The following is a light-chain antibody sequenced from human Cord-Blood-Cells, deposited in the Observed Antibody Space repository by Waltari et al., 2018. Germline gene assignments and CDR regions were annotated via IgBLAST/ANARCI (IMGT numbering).Light chain of an antibody. CDR3: QQLNSYPLT. CDR1: QRISSY. V-gene: IGKV1-9*01. Sequence: DIQLTQSPSFLSACVGDRVTITCRASQRISSYLAWYQQKPGKAPKLLIYAASTLQSGVPSRFSGSGSGTEFTLTISSLQPEDFATYYCQQLNSYPLTFGPGTKVDIK. J-gene: IGKJ3*01. CDR2: AAS.